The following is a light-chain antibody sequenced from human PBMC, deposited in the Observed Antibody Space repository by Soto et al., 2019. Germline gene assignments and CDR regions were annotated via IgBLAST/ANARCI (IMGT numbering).Light chain of an antibody. J-gene: IGKJ1*01. V-gene: IGKV3-20*01. CDR1: QSVSSNY. CDR2: GAS. CDR3: QQYGSSYPWT. Sequence: EIVLTQSPGTLSLSPGERATLSCRASQSVSSNYLAWYQQKPGQAPRLLIYGASSRATGIPDRFSGGGSGTAFTLTIRRLEPEDFAVYYCQQYGSSYPWTFGQGKKVDIK.